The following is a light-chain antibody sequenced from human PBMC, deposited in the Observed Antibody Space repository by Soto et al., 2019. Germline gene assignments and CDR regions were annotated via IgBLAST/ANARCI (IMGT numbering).Light chain of an antibody. CDR2: GAS. J-gene: IGKJ5*01. Sequence: EIVLTQSPATLSLSQGERATLSCRASPSVSSSYLAWSQQKPGQAPRPVIYGASSRATGIPDTFTGRGSGTDFTLTISRLQPAALAVYECQQSGRSPRPFGQGTPLEIK. CDR1: PSVSSSY. V-gene: IGKV3-20*01. CDR3: QQSGRSPRP.